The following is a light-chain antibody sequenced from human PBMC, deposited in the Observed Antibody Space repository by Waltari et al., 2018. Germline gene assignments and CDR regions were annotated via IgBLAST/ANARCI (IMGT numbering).Light chain of an antibody. Sequence: EIVLTQSPGTLSLSPGERATLSCRARQSVSSSYLAWYQQKPGQAARLLIYGAFSRAAGNPGRFSCSGSGTDFTLNISRLEPEDFAVYDCEHYGSSPGFTFGPGTKVDIK. V-gene: IGKV3-20*01. CDR3: EHYGSSPGFT. CDR2: GAF. J-gene: IGKJ3*01. CDR1: QSVSSSY.